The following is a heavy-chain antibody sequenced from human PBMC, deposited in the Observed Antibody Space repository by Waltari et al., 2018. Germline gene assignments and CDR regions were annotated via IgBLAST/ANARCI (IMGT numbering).Heavy chain of an antibody. CDR3: AKDMGSGSYYPFDYYYYGMDV. Sequence: EVQLVESGGGLVQPGRSLRLSGAASGFTFVDYAINWVRQAHGRGMEGVAGLSWNSGSIGYADSVKGRFTISRDNAKNSLYLQMNSLRAEDTALYYCAKDMGSGSYYPFDYYYYGMDVWGQGTTVTVSS. D-gene: IGHD1-26*01. V-gene: IGHV3-9*01. CDR1: GFTFVDYA. J-gene: IGHJ6*02. CDR2: LSWNSGSI.